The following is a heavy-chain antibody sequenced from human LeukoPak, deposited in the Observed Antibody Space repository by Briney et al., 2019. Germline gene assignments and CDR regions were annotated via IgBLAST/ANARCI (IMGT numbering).Heavy chain of an antibody. CDR3: ARVYSNLLPSFDY. D-gene: IGHD4-11*01. CDR1: GFTFSSYS. J-gene: IGHJ4*02. Sequence: GGSLRLSCAASGFTFSSYSMNWVRQAPGKGLEWVSYISSSSSTIYYADSVKGRFTISRDNAKNSLYLQMNSLRAEDTAVYYCARVYSNLLPSFDYWGQGTLVTVSS. V-gene: IGHV3-48*01. CDR2: ISSSSSTI.